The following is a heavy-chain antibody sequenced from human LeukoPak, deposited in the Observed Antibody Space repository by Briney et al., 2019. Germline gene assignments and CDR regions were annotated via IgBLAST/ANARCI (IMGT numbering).Heavy chain of an antibody. CDR1: GDTFSSYA. D-gene: IGHD6-13*01. V-gene: IGHV1-69*13. CDR2: IIPIFGTA. Sequence: ASVKVSCKASGDTFSSYAISWVRQAPGQGLEWMGGIIPIFGTANYAQKFQGRVTITADESTSTAYMELSSLRSEDTAVYYCARGIAGTLDYFDYWGQGTLVTVSS. CDR3: ARGIAGTLDYFDY. J-gene: IGHJ4*02.